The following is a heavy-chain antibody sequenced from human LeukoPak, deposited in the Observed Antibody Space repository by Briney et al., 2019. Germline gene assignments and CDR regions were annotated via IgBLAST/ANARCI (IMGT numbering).Heavy chain of an antibody. Sequence: SETLSLTCTVSGGSISSSSYYWGWIRQPPGKGLEWIGRIYYSGSTCYNPSLKSRVTISVDTSKNQFSLKLSSVTAADTAVYYCATGYSSSWYDDAFDIWGQGTMVTVSS. CDR1: GGSISSSSYY. D-gene: IGHD6-13*01. V-gene: IGHV4-39*01. CDR3: ATGYSSSWYDDAFDI. J-gene: IGHJ3*02. CDR2: IYYSGST.